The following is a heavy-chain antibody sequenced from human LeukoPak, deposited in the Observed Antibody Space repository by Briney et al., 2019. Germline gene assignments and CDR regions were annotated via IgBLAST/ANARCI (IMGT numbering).Heavy chain of an antibody. Sequence: GGSLRLSCAASAFSFSNYNMNWVRQAPGKGLEWVSSITSSGSYIYYADSVKGRFTISRDNAKNSLYLQLNSLRAEDTAVYYCAKGPLLWDWGQGTLVTVSS. CDR3: AKGPLLWD. D-gene: IGHD2/OR15-2a*01. V-gene: IGHV3-21*04. CDR1: AFSFSNYN. J-gene: IGHJ4*02. CDR2: ITSSGSYI.